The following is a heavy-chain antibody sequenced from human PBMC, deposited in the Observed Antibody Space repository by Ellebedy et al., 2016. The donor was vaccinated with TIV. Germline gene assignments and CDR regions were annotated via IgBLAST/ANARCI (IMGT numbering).Heavy chain of an antibody. CDR2: ISTGSRNI. CDR1: GFTFSNSN. V-gene: IGHV3-48*02. Sequence: GGSLRLSCEASGFTFSNSNLNWVRQAPGKGLEWVSYISTGSRNIYYADSVKGQFTISRDNANNSLYLHMNSLRDEETAVYYCAGAGAYNYDTYWYFDLWGRGTLVTVSS. J-gene: IGHJ2*01. D-gene: IGHD5-18*01. CDR3: AGAGAYNYDTYWYFDL.